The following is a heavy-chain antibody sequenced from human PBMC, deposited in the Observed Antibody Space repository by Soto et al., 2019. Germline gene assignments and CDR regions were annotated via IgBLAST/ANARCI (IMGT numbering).Heavy chain of an antibody. Sequence: ASVKVSCKASGGTFSSYAISWVRQAPGQGLEWMGGIIPIFGTANYAQKFQGRVTITADESTSTAYMELSSLRSEDTAVYYCARDQVSGITIFGVGTSYYGMDVWGQGTTVTVSS. V-gene: IGHV1-69*13. CDR3: ARDQVSGITIFGVGTSYYGMDV. J-gene: IGHJ6*02. CDR2: IIPIFGTA. D-gene: IGHD3-3*01. CDR1: GGTFSSYA.